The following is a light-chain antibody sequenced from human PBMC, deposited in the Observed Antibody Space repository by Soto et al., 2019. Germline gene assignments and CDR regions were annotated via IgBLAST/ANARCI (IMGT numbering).Light chain of an antibody. V-gene: IGKV3-20*01. J-gene: IGKJ4*01. CDR1: QSVRSDY. CDR3: QQYGNSPLT. CDR2: GVS. Sequence: EFVLTQSPDTLSLSPGQRATLSCRASQSVRSDYFAWYQQKPGQAPRVIIFGVSTRATGVPDRFSGSGSGTDFTLTISRLEPEDFALYYCQQYGNSPLTFGGGTKVDIK.